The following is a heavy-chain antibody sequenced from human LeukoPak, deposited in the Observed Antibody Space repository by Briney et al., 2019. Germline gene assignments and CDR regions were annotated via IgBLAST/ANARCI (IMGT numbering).Heavy chain of an antibody. V-gene: IGHV3-48*03. CDR1: GFTFSSYE. D-gene: IGHD1-14*01. CDR3: ARVPDTVE. J-gene: IGHJ4*02. CDR2: ISSSGSTT. Sequence: GGSLRLSCAASGFTFSSYEMNWVRQAPGKGLEWVSYISSSGSTTYYADSVKGRFTISRDNAKNSLYLQMNSLRAEDTAVYYCARVPDTVEWGQGTLVTVSS.